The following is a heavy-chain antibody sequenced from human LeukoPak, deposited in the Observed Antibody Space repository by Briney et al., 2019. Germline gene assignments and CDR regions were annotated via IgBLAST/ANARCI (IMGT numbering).Heavy chain of an antibody. J-gene: IGHJ3*02. D-gene: IGHD5-24*01. V-gene: IGHV4-31*03. Sequence: PSQTLSLTCTVSGGSISSGGYYWSWIRPHPGKGLEWMGYIYFTWRTYYSPPLKSRVTISVDTSKNQFSLTLSSVTAADTAVYYCARGQSLWWLQLNAFDIWGQGTMVTVSS. CDR2: IYFTWRT. CDR1: GGSISSGGYY. CDR3: ARGQSLWWLQLNAFDI.